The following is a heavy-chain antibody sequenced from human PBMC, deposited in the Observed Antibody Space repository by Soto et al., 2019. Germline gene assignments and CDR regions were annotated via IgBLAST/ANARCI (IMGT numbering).Heavy chain of an antibody. CDR3: AHRPRGFSYYFDY. V-gene: IGHV2-5*02. J-gene: IGHJ4*02. CDR1: GFSLTTRGVG. Sequence: QITLKESGPTLVKPTQTLTLTCTYSGFSLTTRGVGVGWIRQPPGKALEWLALIYWDDDEGYSPFLKSRLTITKDTYKNQAVLIMTNMDPVDTATYYCAHRPRGFSYYFDYWGQGTLVTVSS. CDR2: IYWDDDE. D-gene: IGHD3-10*01.